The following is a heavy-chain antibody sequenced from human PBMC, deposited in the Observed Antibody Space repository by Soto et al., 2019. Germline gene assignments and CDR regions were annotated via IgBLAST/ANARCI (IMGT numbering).Heavy chain of an antibody. D-gene: IGHD6-13*01. V-gene: IGHV1-69*06. Sequence: SVKVSCKASEGTFKNYAMSWIRQAPGHGLEWMGGIIPIFGTPNYAQKFQGRVTISADKTTTTAYMDLTSLISDDTAVYYCARVLEGSSWNAIDFWGPGTLVTVS. CDR1: EGTFKNYA. CDR2: IIPIFGTP. J-gene: IGHJ4*02. CDR3: ARVLEGSSWNAIDF.